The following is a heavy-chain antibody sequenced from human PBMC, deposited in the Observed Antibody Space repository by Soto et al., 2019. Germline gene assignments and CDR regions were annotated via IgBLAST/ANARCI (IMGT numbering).Heavy chain of an antibody. CDR3: ARVTITGTVDWFDP. D-gene: IGHD1-20*01. Sequence: PSETLSLTCTVSGGSISSYYWSWIRQPPGKGLEWIGYIYYSGSTNYNPSLKSRVTISVDTSKNQFYLKLSSVTAEDTAVYYCARVTITGTVDWFDPWGQGNLVTVSS. J-gene: IGHJ5*02. CDR2: IYYSGST. CDR1: GGSISSYY. V-gene: IGHV4-59*01.